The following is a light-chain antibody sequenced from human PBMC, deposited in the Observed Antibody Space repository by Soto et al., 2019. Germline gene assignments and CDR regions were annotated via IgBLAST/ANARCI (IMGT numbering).Light chain of an antibody. Sequence: QSALTQPPSASGSPGQSVTISCTGTKNDIGVYDFVSWYQHHPGKAPRLIMYEVVQRPSGVPDRFSGSKSGNTASLTVSGLQAADEAYYFCKSYAGSNTYVFGSGTKLTVL. CDR2: EVV. J-gene: IGLJ1*01. V-gene: IGLV2-8*01. CDR3: KSYAGSNTYV. CDR1: KNDIGVYDF.